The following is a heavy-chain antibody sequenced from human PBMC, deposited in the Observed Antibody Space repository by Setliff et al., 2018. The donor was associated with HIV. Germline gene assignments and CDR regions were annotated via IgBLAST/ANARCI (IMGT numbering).Heavy chain of an antibody. CDR2: MNPDSGNT. D-gene: IGHD2-21*01. J-gene: IGHJ3*02. CDR1: GYIFTTHD. CDR3: ARGSMSMVMFILVSAFDI. V-gene: IGHV1-8*02. Sequence: ASVKVSCKASGYIFTTHDINWVRQSPGQGLEWMGWMNPDSGNTFYAQRFKGRVTMTRDTSTNTAYMGLSSLTSDDTAVYFCARGSMSMVMFILVSAFDIWGQGTLVTVSS.